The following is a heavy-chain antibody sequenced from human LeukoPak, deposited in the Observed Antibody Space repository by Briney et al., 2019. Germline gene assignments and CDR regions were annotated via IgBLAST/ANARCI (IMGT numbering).Heavy chain of an antibody. CDR1: GFTFSSYG. J-gene: IGHJ4*02. Sequence: GGSLRLSCAASGFTFSSYGMHWVRQAPGKGLEWVAVISYDGSNKYYADSVKGRFTISRDNSKNTLYLQMNSLRAEDTAVYYCVKVQDGSTFDYWGQGTLVTVSS. CDR2: ISYDGSNK. CDR3: VKVQDGSTFDY. V-gene: IGHV3-30*18. D-gene: IGHD5-24*01.